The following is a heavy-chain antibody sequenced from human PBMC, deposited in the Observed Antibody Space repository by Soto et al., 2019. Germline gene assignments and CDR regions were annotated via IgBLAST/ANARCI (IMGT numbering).Heavy chain of an antibody. Sequence: SGPTLVNPTQTLTLTCTFSGFSLSTSGVGVGWIRQPPGKALEWLALIYWDDDKRYSPSLKSRLTITKDTSKNQVVLTMTNMEPVDTATYYCAHSVLGYGDYVPYYYYYMDVWGKGTTVTVSS. D-gene: IGHD4-17*01. V-gene: IGHV2-5*02. J-gene: IGHJ6*03. CDR1: GFSLSTSGVG. CDR3: AHSVLGYGDYVPYYYYYMDV. CDR2: IYWDDDK.